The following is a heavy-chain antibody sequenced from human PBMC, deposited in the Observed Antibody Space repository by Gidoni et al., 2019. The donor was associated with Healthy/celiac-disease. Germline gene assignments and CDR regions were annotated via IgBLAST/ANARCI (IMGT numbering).Heavy chain of an antibody. V-gene: IGHV1-69*17. CDR3: ARSSATDIVVEGYYYGMDV. J-gene: IGHJ6*02. D-gene: IGHD2-2*01. CDR1: GGTFSSYA. Sequence: QVQLVQSGAEVKKPGSSVKVSCKASGGTFSSYAISWVRQAPGQGLEWMGGIIPIFGIANYAQKFQGRVTITADKSTSTAYMELSSLRSEDTAVYYCARSSATDIVVEGYYYGMDVWGQGTTVTVSS. CDR2: IIPIFGIA.